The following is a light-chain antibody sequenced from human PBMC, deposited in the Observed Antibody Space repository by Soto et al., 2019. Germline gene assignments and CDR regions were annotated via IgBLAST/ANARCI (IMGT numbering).Light chain of an antibody. V-gene: IGLV4-69*01. CDR2: INSDGSH. J-gene: IGLJ2*01. CDR3: QAWGTGMV. Sequence: QSVLPQPPSASASLGASVRLTCTLNSGHSSYAIAWHQQQPEKGPQYLMKINSDGSHSKGGGIPDRFSGSSSGAERYLTISSLQSEDEADYYCQAWGTGMVFGGGTKLTVL. CDR1: SGHSSYA.